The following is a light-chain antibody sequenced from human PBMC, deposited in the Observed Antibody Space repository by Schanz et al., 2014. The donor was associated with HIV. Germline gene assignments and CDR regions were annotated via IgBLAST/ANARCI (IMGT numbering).Light chain of an antibody. V-gene: IGLV2-23*01. CDR3: CSYAGTNTWV. CDR1: SSDVGSYNL. Sequence: QFALTQPASVSGSPGQSITISCTGTSSDVGSYNLVSWYQQHPGKAPKLIIFEDTKRHSGISNRFSGSKSGNTASLTISGLQSEDEAHYYCCSYAGTNTWVFGGGTKLTVL. CDR2: EDT. J-gene: IGLJ3*02.